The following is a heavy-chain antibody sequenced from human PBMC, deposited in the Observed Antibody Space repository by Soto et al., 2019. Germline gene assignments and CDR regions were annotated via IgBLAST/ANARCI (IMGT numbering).Heavy chain of an antibody. Sequence: KPLETLSLTCSVSGASISSFNWNWVRQPAGKGPEWVGRLNIAGTINYNPSLKSRITMSMDTSKNQISLHLRSVTAADTAIYYCARDRGEYTSSWFWYFSHGGHGTLVTVS. CDR1: GASISSFN. CDR2: LNIAGTI. V-gene: IGHV4-4*07. J-gene: IGHJ2*01. CDR3: ARDRGEYTSSWFWYFSH. D-gene: IGHD6-13*01.